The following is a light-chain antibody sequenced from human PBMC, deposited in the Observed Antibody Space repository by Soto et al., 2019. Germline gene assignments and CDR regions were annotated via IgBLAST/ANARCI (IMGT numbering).Light chain of an antibody. CDR3: QQFFSSPPRLA. J-gene: IGKJ4*01. V-gene: IGKV4-1*01. CDR1: QSALYSSSNKNL. Sequence: DIVMTQSPDSLAVSLGERATINCKSSQSALYSSSNKNLLSWYQQKPGQPPKLLVYWASTRESGVPDRFSGSGSGTDFTLTISSLQAEDVAVYFCQQFFSSPPRLAFGGGTKVEIK. CDR2: WAS.